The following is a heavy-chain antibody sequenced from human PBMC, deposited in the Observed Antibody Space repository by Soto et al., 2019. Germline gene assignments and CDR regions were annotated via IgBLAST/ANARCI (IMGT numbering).Heavy chain of an antibody. J-gene: IGHJ4*02. CDR3: AKARGTVITPFDC. Sequence: GVSLRLSCAASGFTFINYAMSWVRQAPGEGLEWVSVLSGNGDSTYYADSVKGRFTISRDNSKNTLYLEMNSLRAEDTAVYYCAKARGTVITPFDCWGQGALVTVSS. D-gene: IGHD4-17*01. CDR2: LSGNGDST. V-gene: IGHV3-23*01. CDR1: GFTFINYA.